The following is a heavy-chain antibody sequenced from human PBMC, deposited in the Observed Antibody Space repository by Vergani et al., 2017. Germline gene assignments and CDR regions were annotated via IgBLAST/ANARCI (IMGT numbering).Heavy chain of an antibody. J-gene: IGHJ4*02. CDR1: GASVNSYY. V-gene: IGHV4-59*02. Sequence: QVKLQESGPGLVKPSETLSLTCTVSGASVNSYYWSWIREPPGKGLEWMGYVSFRGDTLYDPSVKGRMNISRKTSSNQFSLYLTSVTAADTAVYYCGRSRLYDGGGSPDCWGQGTLVTVSS. CDR3: GRSRLYDGGGSPDC. D-gene: IGHD3-16*01. CDR2: VSFRGDT.